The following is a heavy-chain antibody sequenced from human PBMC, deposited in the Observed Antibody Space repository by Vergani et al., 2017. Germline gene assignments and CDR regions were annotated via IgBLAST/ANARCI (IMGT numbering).Heavy chain of an antibody. V-gene: IGHV3-33*01. Sequence: QVQLVESGGGVVQSGRSLRLSCAASGFTFSSYGMHWVRQAPGQGLEWVAVIWYDGSNKYYADSVKGRFTISRDNSKNTLYLQMNSLRAEDTAVYYCAREDPVVTDGYFDYWGQGTLVTVSS. CDR3: AREDPVVTDGYFDY. CDR2: IWYDGSNK. J-gene: IGHJ4*02. D-gene: IGHD4-23*01. CDR1: GFTFSSYG.